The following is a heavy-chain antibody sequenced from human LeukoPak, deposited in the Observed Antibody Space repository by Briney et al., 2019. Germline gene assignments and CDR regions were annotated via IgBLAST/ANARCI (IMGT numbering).Heavy chain of an antibody. J-gene: IGHJ4*02. CDR2: IYYSGST. V-gene: IGHV4-39*07. CDR1: GGSISSSSYY. CDR3: ARVSDWNDFDY. Sequence: SETLSLTCTVSGGSISSSSYYWGWIRQPPGKGLEWIGSIYYSGSTYYNPSLKSRVTISVDTSKNQFSLKLSSVTAADTAVYYCARVSDWNDFDYWGQGTLVTVSS. D-gene: IGHD1-1*01.